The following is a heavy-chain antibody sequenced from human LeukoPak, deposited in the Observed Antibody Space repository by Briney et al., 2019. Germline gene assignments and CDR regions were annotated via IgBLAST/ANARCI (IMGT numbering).Heavy chain of an antibody. Sequence: PSETLSLICTVSGGSISSYYWSWIRQPPGKGLEWIGYIYYSGSTNYNPSLKSRVTISVDTSKNQFSLKLSSVTAADTAVYYCARSPYGVHDYWGQGTLVTVSS. CDR2: IYYSGST. J-gene: IGHJ4*02. V-gene: IGHV4-59*01. CDR1: GGSISSYY. CDR3: ARSPYGVHDY. D-gene: IGHD4-17*01.